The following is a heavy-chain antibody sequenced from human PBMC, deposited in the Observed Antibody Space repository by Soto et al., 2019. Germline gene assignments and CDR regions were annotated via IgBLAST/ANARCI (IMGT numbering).Heavy chain of an antibody. V-gene: IGHV5-51*01. CDR2: IYPGDSDT. CDR1: GYTFTNYW. CDR3: AASTFYYGMDV. Sequence: GESLKISCKGSGYTFTNYWIGWVRQMPGKGPEWMGIIYPGDSDTKYNPSFQGQATISADKSITTTSLQWSSLKASDTAIYYCAASTFYYGMDVWGQGTMVTVSS. J-gene: IGHJ6*02.